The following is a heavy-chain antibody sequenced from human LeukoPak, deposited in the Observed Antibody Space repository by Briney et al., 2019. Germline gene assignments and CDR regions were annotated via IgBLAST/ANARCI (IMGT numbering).Heavy chain of an antibody. Sequence: GGSLRLSCAASGFTFSSYSMNWVRQAPGKGLEWVSSISSSSYIFYADSVKGRFTISRDNAKNSLYLQMNSLRAEDTAVYYCARGSTAAVGDYWGQGTLVTVSS. J-gene: IGHJ4*02. V-gene: IGHV3-21*01. CDR1: GFTFSSYS. D-gene: IGHD6-13*01. CDR3: ARGSTAAVGDY. CDR2: ISSSSYI.